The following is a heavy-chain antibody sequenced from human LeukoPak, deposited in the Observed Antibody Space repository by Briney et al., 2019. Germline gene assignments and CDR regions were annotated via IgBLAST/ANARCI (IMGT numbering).Heavy chain of an antibody. CDR1: GYTFTSYA. V-gene: IGHV1-18*01. CDR3: AREGITRKTRSTDY. J-gene: IGHJ4*02. CDR2: ISAYNGNT. D-gene: IGHD3-16*01. Sequence: ASVKVSCKASGYTFTSYAMNWVRQAPGQGLEWMGWISAYNGNTNYAQKLQGRVTMTTDTSTSTAYMELRSLRSDDTAVYYCAREGITRKTRSTDYWGQGTLVTVSS.